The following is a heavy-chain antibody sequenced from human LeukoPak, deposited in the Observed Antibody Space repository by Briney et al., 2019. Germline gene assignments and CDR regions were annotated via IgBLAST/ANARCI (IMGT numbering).Heavy chain of an antibody. Sequence: SETLSLTCTVSGGSISSGDYCWSWIRQPPGKGLEWIGYIYYSGSTYYNPSLKSRVTISVDTSKNQFSLKLSSVTAADTAVYYCARSMVRGVINGYWGQGTLVTVSS. CDR2: IYYSGST. J-gene: IGHJ4*02. D-gene: IGHD3-10*01. V-gene: IGHV4-30-4*01. CDR1: GGSISSGDYC. CDR3: ARSMVRGVINGY.